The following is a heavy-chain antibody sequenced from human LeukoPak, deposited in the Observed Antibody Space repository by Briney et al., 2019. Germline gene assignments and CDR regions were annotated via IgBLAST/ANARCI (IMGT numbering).Heavy chain of an antibody. J-gene: IGHJ4*02. Sequence: SVKVSCKASGGTSSSYAISWVRQAPGQGLEWMGGIIPIFGTANYAQKFQGRVTITADESTSTAYMELSSLRSEDTAVYYCAEGEDDSSGYYYYWGQGTLVTVSS. D-gene: IGHD3-22*01. CDR2: IIPIFGTA. CDR1: GGTSSSYA. CDR3: AEGEDDSSGYYYY. V-gene: IGHV1-69*13.